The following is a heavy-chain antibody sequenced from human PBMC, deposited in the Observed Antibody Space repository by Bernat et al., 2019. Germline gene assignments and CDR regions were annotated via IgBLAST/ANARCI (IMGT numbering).Heavy chain of an antibody. D-gene: IGHD1-26*01. CDR1: GFTFSSYA. Sequence: EVQLLESGGGLVQPGGSLRLSCAASGFTFSSYAMSWVRQAPGKGLEWVSAISGSGGSTYYADSVKGRFTISRDNSKNTLYLQMNSLRAEDTAVYYCAKVSHKSAADSAWGKVRWELGVWGQGTTVTVSS. J-gene: IGHJ6*02. V-gene: IGHV3-23*01. CDR2: ISGSGGST. CDR3: AKVSHKSAADSAWGKVRWELGV.